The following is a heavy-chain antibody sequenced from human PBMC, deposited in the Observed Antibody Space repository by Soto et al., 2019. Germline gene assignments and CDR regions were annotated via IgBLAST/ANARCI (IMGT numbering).Heavy chain of an antibody. CDR3: TNESEYYAGSEEEDGFDI. CDR2: INTNGGGT. Sequence: QVQLVQSAAEVREPGASVKVSCKVSGYIFSAYYIHWVRQAPGQGLEWMGWINTNGGGTKYAQKFQGRVTITRDTGTNTFSLQLSSRRDDDTAVRQCTNESEYYAGSEEEDGFDIGGRGTRVTVSS. D-gene: IGHD3-10*01. J-gene: IGHJ3*02. V-gene: IGHV1-2*02. CDR1: GYIFSAYY.